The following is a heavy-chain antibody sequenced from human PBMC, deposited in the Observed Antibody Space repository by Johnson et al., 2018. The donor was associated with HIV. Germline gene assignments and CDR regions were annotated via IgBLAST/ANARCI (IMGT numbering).Heavy chain of an antibody. CDR3: APLGDYYDSSGYYSDAFDI. J-gene: IGHJ3*02. V-gene: IGHV3-30*04. Sequence: VQLVESGGGLVKPGGSLRLSCAASGFTFSSYAMHWVRQAPGKGLEWVAVISYDGSNKYYADSVKGRFTISRDNSKNTLYLQMNSLRAEDTAVYYCAPLGDYYDSSGYYSDAFDIWGQGTMVTVSS. CDR2: ISYDGSNK. CDR1: GFTFSSYA. D-gene: IGHD3-22*01.